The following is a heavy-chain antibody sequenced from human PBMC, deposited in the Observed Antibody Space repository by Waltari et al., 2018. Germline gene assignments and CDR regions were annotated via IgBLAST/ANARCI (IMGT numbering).Heavy chain of an antibody. D-gene: IGHD2-8*01. Sequence: QVQLVQSGAEVKKPGSSVKVSCKASGGTFSSYAISWVRQAPGQGLEWIGGIIPIFGTANYAQKFQGRVTITADESTSTAYMELSSLRSEDTAVYYCARDALYCTNGVCYSYGMDVWGQGTTVTVSS. CDR1: GGTFSSYA. V-gene: IGHV1-69*12. J-gene: IGHJ6*02. CDR2: IIPIFGTA. CDR3: ARDALYCTNGVCYSYGMDV.